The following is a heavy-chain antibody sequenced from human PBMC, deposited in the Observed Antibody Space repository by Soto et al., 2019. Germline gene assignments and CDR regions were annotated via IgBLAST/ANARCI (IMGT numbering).Heavy chain of an antibody. CDR1: GFTFDRYG. Sequence: XGSLRLSCAAAGFTFDRYGMHWVRQAPGKGLDWVAVIWSDGSTEYYADSVKGRFTISRDNSKNTMYLQMNSLRGEDTGVYYCARGRIPSAIFDWFDHWGQGTLVTVSS. D-gene: IGHD2-2*01. V-gene: IGHV3-33*01. CDR2: IWSDGSTE. CDR3: ARGRIPSAIFDWFDH. J-gene: IGHJ5*02.